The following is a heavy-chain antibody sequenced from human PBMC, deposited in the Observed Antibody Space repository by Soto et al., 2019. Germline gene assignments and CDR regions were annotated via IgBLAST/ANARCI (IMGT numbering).Heavy chain of an antibody. V-gene: IGHV1-69*08. J-gene: IGHJ3*02. CDR1: GGTFSSYT. CDR2: IIPLLGIA. Sequence: QVQLVQSGAEVKKPGSSVKVSCKASGGTFSSYTISWVRQAPGQWLEWMGRIIPLLGIANYAQKFQGRVTITADKSTSTAYMELSSLRSEDTAVYYCARDTSDDAFDIWGQGTMVTVSS. CDR3: ARDTSDDAFDI.